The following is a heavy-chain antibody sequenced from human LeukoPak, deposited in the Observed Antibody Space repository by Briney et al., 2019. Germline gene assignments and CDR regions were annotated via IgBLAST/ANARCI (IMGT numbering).Heavy chain of an antibody. Sequence: GGSLRLSCAASGFTVSSNYMSWVRQAPGKGLEWVSVIYSGGSTYYADSVKGRFTISRDNSKNTLYLQMNSLRAEDTAVYYCARGSLVGPDGYYDFWSGSGGNFDYWGQGTLVTVSS. V-gene: IGHV3-53*01. CDR1: GFTVSSNY. D-gene: IGHD3-3*01. J-gene: IGHJ4*02. CDR3: ARGSLVGPDGYYDFWSGSGGNFDY. CDR2: IYSGGST.